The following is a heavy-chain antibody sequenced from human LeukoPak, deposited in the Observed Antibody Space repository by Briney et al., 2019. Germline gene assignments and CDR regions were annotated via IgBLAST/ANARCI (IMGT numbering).Heavy chain of an antibody. CDR2: IIPIFGTA. Sequence: SVKVSCKASGGTFSSYAISWVRQAPGQGLEWMGGIIPIFGTANYAQKFQGRVTITADESTSTAYMELSSLRSEDTAVYYCARHYYDSSGYYYARLGFDYWGQGTLATVSS. V-gene: IGHV1-69*13. CDR3: ARHYYDSSGYYYARLGFDY. J-gene: IGHJ4*02. CDR1: GGTFSSYA. D-gene: IGHD3-22*01.